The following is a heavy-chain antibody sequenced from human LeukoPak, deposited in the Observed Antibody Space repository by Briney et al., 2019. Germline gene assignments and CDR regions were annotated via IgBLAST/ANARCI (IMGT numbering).Heavy chain of an antibody. CDR1: GFTFSYYA. Sequence: PGGSLRLSCAASGFTFSYYAMHWVRQAPDKGLEWVALISYDGSNKDYADSVKGRFTISRDNSKNTLFLHMNSLRAEDTAVDYCTRPKDWFEKIQSSFVLWGQGTLVTVSS. J-gene: IGHJ4*02. V-gene: IGHV3-30*01. CDR3: TRPKDWFEKIQSSFVL. CDR2: ISYDGSNK. D-gene: IGHD3-10*01.